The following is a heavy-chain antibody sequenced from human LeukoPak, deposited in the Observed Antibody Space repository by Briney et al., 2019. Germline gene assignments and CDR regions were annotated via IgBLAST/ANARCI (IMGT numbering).Heavy chain of an antibody. V-gene: IGHV4-34*01. J-gene: IGHJ4*02. Sequence: ETLSLTCAVYGGSFSGYYWSWIRQPPGKGLEWIGEINHSGSTNYNPSLRSRVTISVDTSKNQFSLKLSSVTAADTAVYYCARGYDSSGYYYDFDYWGQGTLVTVSS. CDR2: INHSGST. CDR3: ARGYDSSGYYYDFDY. CDR1: GGSFSGYY. D-gene: IGHD3-22*01.